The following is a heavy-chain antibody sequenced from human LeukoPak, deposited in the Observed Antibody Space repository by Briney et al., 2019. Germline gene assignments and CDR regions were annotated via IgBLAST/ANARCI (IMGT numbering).Heavy chain of an antibody. CDR1: GGSISSGGYY. J-gene: IGHJ4*02. CDR3: ARVTGNSLLDY. CDR2: IYYSGST. V-gene: IGHV4-30-4*01. D-gene: IGHD4-23*01. Sequence: PSETLSLTCTVSGGSISSGGYYWSWIRQPPGKGLEWIGYIYYSGSTYYNPSLKSRVTISVDTSKNQFSLKLSSVTAADTAVYYCARVTGNSLLDYWGQGTLVTVSS.